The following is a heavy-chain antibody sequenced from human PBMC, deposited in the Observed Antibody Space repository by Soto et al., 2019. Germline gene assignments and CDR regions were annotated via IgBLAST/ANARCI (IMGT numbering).Heavy chain of an antibody. J-gene: IGHJ4*02. CDR3: ARDSGGSYYDYFDS. CDR2: ISHSGSTT. D-gene: IGHD1-26*01. Sequence: PGGPLRLSCAASGFTSSDYEMNWVRQSPGKGLEWVSYISHSGSTTYYADSVKGRFTISRDDAEKSVYLQMNSLRAEDSAIYYCARDSGGSYYDYFDSWGQGSLVTVSS. CDR1: GFTSSDYE. V-gene: IGHV3-48*03.